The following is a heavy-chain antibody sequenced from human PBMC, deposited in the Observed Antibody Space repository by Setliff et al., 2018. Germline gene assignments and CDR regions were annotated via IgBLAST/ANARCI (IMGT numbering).Heavy chain of an antibody. CDR3: VRGPHYDIPTGRVYHFDY. J-gene: IGHJ4*01. V-gene: IGHV4-30-4*08. CDR2: IYYSGST. D-gene: IGHD3-9*01. CDR1: GGSISSGDHY. Sequence: PSETLSLTCSVSGGSISSGDHYWTWIRQPPGRGLEWIGFIYYSGSTYYNPSLESRGSVSVDTSKNQFSLKLSSATTADTAIYYCVRGPHYDIPTGRVYHFDYWGPGTLVTVSS.